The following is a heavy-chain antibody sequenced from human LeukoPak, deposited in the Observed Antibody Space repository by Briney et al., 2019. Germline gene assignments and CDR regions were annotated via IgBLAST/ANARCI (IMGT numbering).Heavy chain of an antibody. V-gene: IGHV1-18*01. CDR2: ISAYNGNT. CDR3: ARDRVVVTANSFDY. Sequence: ASVKVSCKASGYTFTSYGISWVRQAPGQVLEWRGWISAYNGNTNYAQKLQGRVTMTTDTSTSTAYMELRSLRSDDTAVYYCARDRVVVTANSFDYWGQGTLVTVSS. D-gene: IGHD2-21*02. CDR1: GYTFTSYG. J-gene: IGHJ4*02.